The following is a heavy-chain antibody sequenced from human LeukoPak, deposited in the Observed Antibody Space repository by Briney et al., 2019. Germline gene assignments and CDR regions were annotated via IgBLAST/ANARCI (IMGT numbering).Heavy chain of an antibody. CDR1: GGSISSYY. Sequence: SETLSLTCTVSGGSISSYYWSWIRQPAGKGLEWIGRIYTSGSTNYNPSLKSRVTMSVDTSRNQFSLKLSSVTAADTAVYYCARSSDSLYYYYGMDVWGQGTTVTVSS. CDR2: IYTSGST. J-gene: IGHJ6*02. D-gene: IGHD3-10*01. CDR3: ARSSDSLYYYYGMDV. V-gene: IGHV4-4*07.